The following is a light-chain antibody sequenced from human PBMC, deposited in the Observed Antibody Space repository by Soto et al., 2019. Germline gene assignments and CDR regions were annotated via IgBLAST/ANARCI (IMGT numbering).Light chain of an antibody. V-gene: IGKV1-39*01. J-gene: IGKJ1*01. CDR2: AAS. Sequence: DIQMTQSPSSLSASVGDRVSVTCPASQSISTFLNWYQQRPGEAPKLLIYAASSLQSGVPSRFSGSGSGADFTLTIGSLQPEDFATYYCQQSYTTPRTFGQGTKVEVK. CDR3: QQSYTTPRT. CDR1: QSISTF.